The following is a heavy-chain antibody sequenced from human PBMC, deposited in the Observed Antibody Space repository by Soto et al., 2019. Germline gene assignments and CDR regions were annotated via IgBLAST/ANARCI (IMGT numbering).Heavy chain of an antibody. Sequence: PGGSLRLSCAASGFTFSSYAMHWVRQAPGKGLEWVAVISYDGSNKYYADSVKGRFTISRDNSKNTLYLQMNSLRAEDTAVYYCARDPLGYCISTSCATYYYYGMDVWGQGTTVTVSS. CDR2: ISYDGSNK. V-gene: IGHV3-30-3*01. CDR1: GFTFSSYA. D-gene: IGHD2-2*01. CDR3: ARDPLGYCISTSCATYYYYGMDV. J-gene: IGHJ6*02.